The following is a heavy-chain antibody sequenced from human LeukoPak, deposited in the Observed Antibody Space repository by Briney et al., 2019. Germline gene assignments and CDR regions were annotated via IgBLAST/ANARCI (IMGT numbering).Heavy chain of an antibody. Sequence: SSETLSLTCGVSGGSIDITNYWSWVRQAPGKGLEWIGYMYYSGSTNYNPSLKSRVTISVDKSRNQFSLTLSSVTAADTAVYYCARHSRGYESEFGYWVQGTLVTVSS. J-gene: IGHJ4*02. D-gene: IGHD5-12*01. CDR2: MYYSGST. CDR3: ARHSRGYESEFGY. V-gene: IGHV4-59*08. CDR1: GGSIDITNY.